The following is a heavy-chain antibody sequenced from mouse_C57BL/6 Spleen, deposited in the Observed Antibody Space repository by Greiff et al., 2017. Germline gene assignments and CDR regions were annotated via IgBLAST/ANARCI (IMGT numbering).Heavy chain of an antibody. V-gene: IGHV1-50*01. CDR1: GYTFTSYW. D-gene: IGHD1-1*01. CDR3: ASITTVVATDY. CDR2: IDPSDSYT. J-gene: IGHJ2*01. Sequence: VQLQQPGAELVKPGASVKLSCKASGYTFTSYWMQWVKQRPGQGLEWIGEIDPSDSYTNYNQKFKGKATLTVDTSSSTAYMQRSSLTSEDSAVYYCASITTVVATDYWGQGTTLTVSS.